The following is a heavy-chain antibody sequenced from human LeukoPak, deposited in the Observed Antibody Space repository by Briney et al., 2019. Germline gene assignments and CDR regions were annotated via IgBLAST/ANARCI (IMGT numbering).Heavy chain of an antibody. Sequence: ASVKVSCKASGYTLTSYGISWVRQAPGHGLEWMGWISAYNGNTNYAQKLQGRVTMTTDTSTSTAYMELRSLRSDDTAVYYCARGVRYYGSGSYSGYFDYWGQGTLVTVSS. CDR2: ISAYNGNT. J-gene: IGHJ4*02. CDR1: GYTLTSYG. CDR3: ARGVRYYGSGSYSGYFDY. D-gene: IGHD3-10*01. V-gene: IGHV1-18*01.